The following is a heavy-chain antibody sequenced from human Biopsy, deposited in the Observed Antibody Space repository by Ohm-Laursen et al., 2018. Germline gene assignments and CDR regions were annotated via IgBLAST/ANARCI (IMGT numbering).Heavy chain of an antibody. V-gene: IGHV3-11*01. CDR3: ARDTRWSPYSMDV. CDR1: GFSFSDYH. D-gene: IGHD4-23*01. J-gene: IGHJ6*02. Sequence: GSLRLSCTAPGFSFSDYHTRWIRQAPGRGLEWVSYISGGGTIYYGDSMKGRVTISRDNAKNSLYLQMHSLRAEDTAVYYCARDTRWSPYSMDVWGQGTTVTVSS. CDR2: ISGGGTI.